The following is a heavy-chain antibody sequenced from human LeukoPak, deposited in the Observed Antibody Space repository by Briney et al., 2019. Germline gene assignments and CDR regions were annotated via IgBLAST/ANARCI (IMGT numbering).Heavy chain of an antibody. Sequence: ASVKVSCKASGYTFITYGITWVRQAPGQGLEWMGWISTYNGNTNYAQKLQGRVTMTTDTSTSTAYMELRSLRSDDTAVYYCARERTIFGVVTLDAFDIWGQGTMVTVSS. CDR3: ARERTIFGVVTLDAFDI. V-gene: IGHV1-18*01. J-gene: IGHJ3*02. D-gene: IGHD3-3*01. CDR2: ISTYNGNT. CDR1: GYTFITYG.